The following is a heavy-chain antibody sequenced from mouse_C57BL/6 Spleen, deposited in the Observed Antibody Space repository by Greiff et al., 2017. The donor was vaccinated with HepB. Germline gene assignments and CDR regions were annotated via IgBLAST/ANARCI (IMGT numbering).Heavy chain of an antibody. CDR3: ARSTMITVDY. Sequence: VQLQQSGPELVKPGASVKISCKASGYTFTDYYMNWVKQSHGKSLEWIGDINPNNGGTSYNQKFKGKATLTVDKSSSTAYMELRSLTSEDSAVYYCARSTMITVDYWGQGTTLTVSS. V-gene: IGHV1-26*01. D-gene: IGHD2-4*01. J-gene: IGHJ2*01. CDR1: GYTFTDYY. CDR2: INPNNGGT.